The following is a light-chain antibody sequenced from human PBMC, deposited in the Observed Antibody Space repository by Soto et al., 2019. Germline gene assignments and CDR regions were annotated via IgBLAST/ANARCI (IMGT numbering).Light chain of an antibody. CDR2: GVS. CDR1: QSLSCY. CDR3: YQRYSTPRGFA. V-gene: IGKV1-39*01. J-gene: IGKJ3*01. Sequence: DIQMTQSPSSLSASVGERVTLTCRASQSLSCYLTWYQQKPGKAPRLLIYGVSTLQSGVPSRFSGSGSGTAFNLTISSRHLEAFESSVCYQRYSTPRGFAFGPGTKVDIK.